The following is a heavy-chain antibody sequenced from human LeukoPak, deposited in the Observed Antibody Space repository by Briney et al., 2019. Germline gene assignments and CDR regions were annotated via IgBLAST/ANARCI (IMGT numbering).Heavy chain of an antibody. CDR1: GGSVSGYH. D-gene: IGHD5-18*01. CDR2: IYHSGST. J-gene: IGHJ4*02. V-gene: IGHV4-59*08. CDR3: ARQRYSELEPYRDYFDF. Sequence: SETLSFTCTVSGGSVSGYHWSWIRQSPGTGLEWIGNIYHSGSTKYNPSLKSRFIVSVDTSKNQFSLKVSSVTAADTAVYYCARQRYSELEPYRDYFDFWGPGTLVTVSS.